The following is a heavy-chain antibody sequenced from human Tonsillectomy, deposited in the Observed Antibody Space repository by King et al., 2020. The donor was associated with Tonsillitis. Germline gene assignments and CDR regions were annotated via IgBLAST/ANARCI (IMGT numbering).Heavy chain of an antibody. V-gene: IGHV3-23*04. CDR3: AKGGCSSTSCYYDCDY. J-gene: IGHJ4*02. CDR2: ISGSGGSP. CDR1: GFTFSSYA. D-gene: IGHD2-2*01. Sequence: VQLVESGGGLVQPGGSLRLSCAASGFTFSSYAMSWVRQAPGKGLEWVSAISGSGGSPYYANSVKGRFTISRDNSKNTLYLQMNSLRAEDPAVYYCAKGGCSSTSCYYDCDYWGQGTLVTVSS.